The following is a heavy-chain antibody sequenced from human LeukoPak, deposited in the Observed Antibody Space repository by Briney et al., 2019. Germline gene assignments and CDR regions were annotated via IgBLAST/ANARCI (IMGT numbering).Heavy chain of an antibody. CDR1: GGSISSDSYY. CDR2: IYTSGST. CDR3: ARLVYDSSSYNSSHFDY. D-gene: IGHD3-22*01. V-gene: IGHV4-61*02. J-gene: IGHJ4*02. Sequence: SETLSLTCTVSGGSISSDSYYWSWIRQPAGKGLEWIGRIYTSGSTNYNPSLKSRVTISVDTSKNQFSLKLSSVTAADTAVYYCARLVYDSSSYNSSHFDYWGQGTLVTVSS.